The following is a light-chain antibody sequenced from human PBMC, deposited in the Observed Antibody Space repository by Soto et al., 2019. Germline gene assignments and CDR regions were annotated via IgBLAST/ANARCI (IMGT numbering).Light chain of an antibody. CDR3: QQYSRSSYT. CDR2: AAS. Sequence: EVVLTQSPGTLSLSPGERATLSCRASQSISSSYLAWYQQKPGQAPRLLIYAASSRATGIPDRFSGSGSGTDFTLTISRLEPEEFAVYYCQQYSRSSYTFGQGTKLEIK. J-gene: IGKJ2*01. CDR1: QSISSSY. V-gene: IGKV3-20*01.